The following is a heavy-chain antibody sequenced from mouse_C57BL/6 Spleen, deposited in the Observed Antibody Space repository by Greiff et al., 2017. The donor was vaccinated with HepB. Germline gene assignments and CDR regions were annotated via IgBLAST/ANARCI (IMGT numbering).Heavy chain of an antibody. J-gene: IGHJ4*01. V-gene: IGHV1-85*01. CDR3: ARGVNYDGSYYDAMDY. D-gene: IGHD2-3*01. Sequence: LVEPGASVKLSCKASGYTFTSYDINWVKQRPGQGLEWIGWIYPRDGSTKYNEKFKGKATLTVDTSSSTAYMELHSLTSEDSAVYFCARGVNYDGSYYDAMDYWGQGTSVTVSS. CDR2: IYPRDGST. CDR1: GYTFTSYD.